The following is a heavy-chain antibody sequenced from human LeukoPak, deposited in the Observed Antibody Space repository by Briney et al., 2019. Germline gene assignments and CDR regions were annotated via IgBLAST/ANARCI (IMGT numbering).Heavy chain of an antibody. Sequence: ASVKVSCKASGYTFTSYAMHWVRQAPGQRLEWMGWINAGNGNAKYSQKFQGRVTITRDTSASTAYMGLSSLRSEDTAVYYCARGEPAAMGAFDIWGQGTMVTVSS. V-gene: IGHV1-3*01. J-gene: IGHJ3*02. CDR3: ARGEPAAMGAFDI. CDR2: INAGNGNA. CDR1: GYTFTSYA. D-gene: IGHD2-2*01.